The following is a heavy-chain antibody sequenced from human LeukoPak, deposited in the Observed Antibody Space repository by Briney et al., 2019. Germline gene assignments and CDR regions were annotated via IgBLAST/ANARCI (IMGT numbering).Heavy chain of an antibody. CDR1: GVSISSYY. V-gene: IGHV4-4*07. Sequence: PSETLSLTCTVSGVSISSYYWSWIRQPAGKGLEWIGRIYTSGSTNYNPSLKSRVTMSVDTSKNQFSLKLSSVTAADTAVYYCARDRYYYGSESFYFDYWGQGTLVTVSS. J-gene: IGHJ4*02. CDR2: IYTSGST. CDR3: ARDRYYYGSESFYFDY. D-gene: IGHD3-10*01.